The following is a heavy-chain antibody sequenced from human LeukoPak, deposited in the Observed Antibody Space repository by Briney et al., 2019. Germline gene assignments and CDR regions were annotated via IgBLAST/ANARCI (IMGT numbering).Heavy chain of an antibody. CDR2: STGSVE. V-gene: IGHV3-23*01. D-gene: IGHD2-21*01. CDR1: GFTLSAFA. Sequence: PGGSLRLSCTASGFTLSAFAMSWVRQAPGKGLEWVSGSTGSVEYYASSVKGRFTISRDDPKNTLYQQMNSPGAEDTATYYCARGSDLASYNELEYWGQGTLVTVSS. CDR3: ARGSDLASYNELEY. J-gene: IGHJ4*02.